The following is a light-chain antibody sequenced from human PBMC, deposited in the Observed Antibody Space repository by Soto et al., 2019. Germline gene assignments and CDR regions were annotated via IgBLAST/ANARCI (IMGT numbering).Light chain of an antibody. J-gene: IGLJ3*02. Sequence: QSALTQPASVSGSPGQSITISCTGTSGDVGGSNYVSWYQQHPGKAPKLMIYEVTYRPSGFSNRFSGYKSGDSASLTISGLQAKNEADYYCSSYAGSNTLWVFGGVTKRTVL. V-gene: IGLV2-14*03. CDR3: SSYAGSNTLWV. CDR2: EVT. CDR1: SGDVGGSNY.